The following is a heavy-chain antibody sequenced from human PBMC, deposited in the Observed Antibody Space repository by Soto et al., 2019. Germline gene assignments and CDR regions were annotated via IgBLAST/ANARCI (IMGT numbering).Heavy chain of an antibody. V-gene: IGHV3-11*06. CDR3: ARDLRAYCSGGSCYTQYYFDY. CDR1: GFTFSDYY. D-gene: IGHD2-15*01. J-gene: IGHJ4*02. Sequence: GGSLRLSCAASGFTFSDYYMSWIRQAPGKGLEWVSYISSSSSYTNYADSVKGRFTISRDNAKNSLYLQMNSLRAEDTAVYYCARDLRAYCSGGSCYTQYYFDYWGQGTLVTVSS. CDR2: ISSSSSYT.